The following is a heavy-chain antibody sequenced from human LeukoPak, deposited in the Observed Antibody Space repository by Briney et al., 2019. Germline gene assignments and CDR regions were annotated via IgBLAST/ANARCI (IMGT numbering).Heavy chain of an antibody. V-gene: IGHV4-61*05. CDR1: GGSISSSSYY. J-gene: IGHJ4*02. CDR2: IYYSGST. Sequence: PSGTLSLTCTVSGGSISSSSYYWGWIRQPPGKGLEWIGYIYYSGSTNYNPSLKSRVTISVDTSKNQFSLKLSSVTAADTAVYYCARAAATAGPASDITVDYWGQGTLVTVSS. CDR3: ARAAATAGPASDITVDY. D-gene: IGHD2-21*02.